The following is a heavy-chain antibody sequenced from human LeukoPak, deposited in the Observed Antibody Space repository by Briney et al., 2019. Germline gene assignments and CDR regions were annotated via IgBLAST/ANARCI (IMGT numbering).Heavy chain of an antibody. CDR1: GYSISSGYY. D-gene: IGHD6-13*01. Sequence: SETLSLTCTVSGYSISSGYYWGWIRQPPGKGLEWIGSNSGSTYYNPSLKSRVTISVDTSKNQFSLKLRSVTAADTAMYYCARAYSSSWYYNWFDPWGQGTLVTVSS. J-gene: IGHJ5*02. V-gene: IGHV4-38-2*02. CDR2: NSGST. CDR3: ARAYSSSWYYNWFDP.